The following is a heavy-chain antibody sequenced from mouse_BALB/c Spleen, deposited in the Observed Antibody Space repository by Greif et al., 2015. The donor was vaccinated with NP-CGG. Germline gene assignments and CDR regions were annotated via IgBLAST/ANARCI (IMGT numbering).Heavy chain of an antibody. Sequence: DLVKPGASVKLSCKASGYTFTSYWINWIKQRPGQGLEWIGRIAPGSGSTYYNEMFKGKATLTVDTSSSSAYIQLSSLSSEDSAVYFCAYGNFYAMDYWGQGTSVTVSS. CDR1: GYTFTSYW. J-gene: IGHJ4*01. CDR2: IAPGSGST. V-gene: IGHV1S41*01. CDR3: AYGNFYAMDY. D-gene: IGHD2-1*01.